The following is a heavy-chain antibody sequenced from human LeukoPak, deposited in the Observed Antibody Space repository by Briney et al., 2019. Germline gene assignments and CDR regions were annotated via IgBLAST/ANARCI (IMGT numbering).Heavy chain of an antibody. CDR1: GFTSSSYA. J-gene: IGHJ3*02. CDR3: AKAGVRWEDAFDI. D-gene: IGHD4-23*01. Sequence: GGSLRLSCAASGFTSSSYAMSWVRQAPGKGLEWVSAISGSGGSTYYADSVKGRFTISRDNSKNTLYLQMNSLRAEDTAVYYCAKAGVRWEDAFDIWGQGTMVTVSS. V-gene: IGHV3-23*01. CDR2: ISGSGGST.